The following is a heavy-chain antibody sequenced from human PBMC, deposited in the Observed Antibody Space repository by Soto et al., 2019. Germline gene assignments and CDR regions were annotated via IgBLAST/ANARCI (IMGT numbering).Heavy chain of an antibody. D-gene: IGHD2-2*01. CDR2: TYYRYKWYN. Sequence: SQTLSLTCAISGDRVSSNSAAWNWIRQSPSRGLEWLGRTYYRYKWYNDYAVSVKSRITINPDTSKNQFYLQLNSVTPEDTAVYYCAIEELGAICYDYWGQGTLVTVSS. J-gene: IGHJ4*02. V-gene: IGHV6-1*01. CDR1: GDRVSSNSAA. CDR3: AIEELGAICYDY.